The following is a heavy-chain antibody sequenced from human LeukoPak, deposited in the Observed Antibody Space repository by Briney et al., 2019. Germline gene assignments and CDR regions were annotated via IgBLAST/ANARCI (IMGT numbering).Heavy chain of an antibody. D-gene: IGHD2-21*02. V-gene: IGHV3-72*01. CDR2: IRNKANSYTT. CDR3: GKYCGGDCYALDY. J-gene: IGHJ4*02. CDR1: GFTFSDHY. Sequence: GGSLRLACAASGFTFSDHYMDWNRQAPGQGLQWVDRIRNKANSYTTEYAASVKGRFTISRDDSKNSLYLQMNSLKTDDTAVYYCGKYCGGDCYALDYWGQGTLVTVSS.